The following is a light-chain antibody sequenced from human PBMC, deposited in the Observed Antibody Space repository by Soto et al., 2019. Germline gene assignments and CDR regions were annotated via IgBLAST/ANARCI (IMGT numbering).Light chain of an antibody. V-gene: IGKV3-15*01. J-gene: IGKJ4*01. Sequence: EVVMTQSPAALSVSPGERATISCRASQSVSSNLAWYQQKPGQAPRLLIYGASTRATGIPARFSGSGSGTEFTLTISSLQSEDSAVYYCQQYNDWPPLTFGGGTKVEIK. CDR3: QQYNDWPPLT. CDR1: QSVSSN. CDR2: GAS.